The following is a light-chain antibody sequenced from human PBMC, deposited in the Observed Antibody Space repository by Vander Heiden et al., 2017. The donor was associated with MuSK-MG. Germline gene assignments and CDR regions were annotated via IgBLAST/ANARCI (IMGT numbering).Light chain of an antibody. CDR3: QQDNSYYA. Sequence: DIQMTQSPSTLSASVGDRVTFTCRASQNINSWLAWYQQKPGKAPKLLIYDASSLESGVPPRFSGSGSGTEFTLTISSLQPDDFATYYCQQDNSYYAFGQGTKVEIK. CDR1: QNINSW. V-gene: IGKV1-5*01. J-gene: IGKJ1*01. CDR2: DAS.